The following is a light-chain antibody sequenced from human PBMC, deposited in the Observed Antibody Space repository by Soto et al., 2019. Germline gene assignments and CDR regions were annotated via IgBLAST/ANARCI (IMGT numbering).Light chain of an antibody. V-gene: IGLV2-8*01. CDR1: SGDIGGYDY. CDR2: EVT. CDR3: SSYAGSNNPYV. Sequence: QSVLTQSPSASGSPGQSVTISCTGTSGDIGGYDYVSWYQQHPGKAPKLMIYEVTKRPLGVPDRFSGSKSGNTASLTVSGLQAEDEADYYCSSYAGSNNPYVFGTGTRSPS. J-gene: IGLJ1*01.